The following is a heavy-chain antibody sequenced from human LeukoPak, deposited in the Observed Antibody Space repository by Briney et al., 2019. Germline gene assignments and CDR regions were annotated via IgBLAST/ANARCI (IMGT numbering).Heavy chain of an antibody. J-gene: IGHJ3*02. CDR3: ASPRTGTTWLGAFDI. CDR2: ISSSSSTI. CDR1: GFTFNNAW. V-gene: IGHV3-48*02. D-gene: IGHD1-1*01. Sequence: PGGSLRLSCAASGFTFNNAWMSWVRQAPGKGLEWVSYISSSSSTIYYADSVKGRFTISRDNAKNSLYLQMNSLRDEDTAVYYCASPRTGTTWLGAFDIWGQGTMVTVSS.